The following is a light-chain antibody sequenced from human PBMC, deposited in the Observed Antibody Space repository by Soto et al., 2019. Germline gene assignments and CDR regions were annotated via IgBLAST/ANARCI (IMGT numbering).Light chain of an antibody. CDR3: QQDYNLPES. V-gene: IGKV3D-7*01. CDR1: QSVSSSY. J-gene: IGKJ3*01. CDR2: GAS. Sequence: PGERVTLSCRASQSVSSSYLTLYQQKPGQAPRLLIYGASTRATSIPARFSGSGSGTDFTLTISSLQPEDFAVYYCQQDYNLPESFGPGTKVDIK.